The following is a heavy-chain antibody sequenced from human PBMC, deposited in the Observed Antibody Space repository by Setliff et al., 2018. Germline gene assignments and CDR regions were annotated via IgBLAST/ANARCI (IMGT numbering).Heavy chain of an antibody. Sequence: ASVKVSCKASGYTFTSYGISWVRQAPGQGLEWMGWISPHTGVTNYAQKFQGRVAMTTDRSTSTAYMELRSLKSDDTAVYYCARSPPTVVVTAIQAIFDYWGQGTLVTVSS. CDR3: ARSPPTVVVTAIQAIFDY. CDR1: GYTFTSYG. J-gene: IGHJ4*02. CDR2: ISPHTGVT. V-gene: IGHV1-18*01. D-gene: IGHD2-21*02.